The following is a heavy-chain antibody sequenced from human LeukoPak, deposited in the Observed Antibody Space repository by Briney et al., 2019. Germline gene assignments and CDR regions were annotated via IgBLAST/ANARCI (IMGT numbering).Heavy chain of an antibody. Sequence: SETLSLTCTVSGGSIGTYYWSWIRQSPGKRLEYIGFIHYSGFTTFNPSLKSRLTMSVGTSKNQFSLKLSSVTAADTAVYYCAREVDYGDMYYFDCWGQGTLVTVSS. D-gene: IGHD4-17*01. J-gene: IGHJ4*02. V-gene: IGHV4-59*01. CDR1: GGSIGTYY. CDR3: AREVDYGDMYYFDC. CDR2: IHYSGFT.